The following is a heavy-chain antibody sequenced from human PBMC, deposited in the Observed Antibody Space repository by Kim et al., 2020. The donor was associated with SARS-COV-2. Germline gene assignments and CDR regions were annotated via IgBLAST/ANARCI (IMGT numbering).Heavy chain of an antibody. CDR2: ISYDGSNK. Sequence: GGSLRLSCAASGFTFSSYGMHWVRQAPGKGLEWVAVISYDGSNKYYADSVKGRFTISRDNSKNTLYLQMNSLRAEYTAVYYCAKNLGGYSYGRPYYYYGMDVWGQGTTVTVSS. V-gene: IGHV3-30*18. J-gene: IGHJ6*02. D-gene: IGHD5-18*01. CDR1: GFTFSSYG. CDR3: AKNLGGYSYGRPYYYYGMDV.